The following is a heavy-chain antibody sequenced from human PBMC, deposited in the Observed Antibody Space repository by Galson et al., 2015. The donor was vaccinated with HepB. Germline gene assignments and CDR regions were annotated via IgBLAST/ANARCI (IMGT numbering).Heavy chain of an antibody. V-gene: IGHV4-59*01. Sequence: ETLSLTCTISGGSISSYYWSWIRQPPGKGLEWIGFIYYSGYTNYNPSLKSRVTISVDPSKSQFSLKLSSLTAADTAVYYCARESTRARAFDIRGQGTMVTVSS. CDR2: IYYSGYT. CDR1: GGSISSYY. CDR3: ARESTRARAFDI. J-gene: IGHJ3*02.